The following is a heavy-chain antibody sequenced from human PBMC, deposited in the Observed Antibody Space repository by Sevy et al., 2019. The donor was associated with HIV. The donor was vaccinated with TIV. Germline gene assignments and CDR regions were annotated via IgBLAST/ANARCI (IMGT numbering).Heavy chain of an antibody. CDR3: TRAYCSGGSCYGWFDP. V-gene: IGHV3-49*03. D-gene: IGHD2-15*01. CDR1: GFTFGDYA. J-gene: IGHJ5*02. Sequence: GGSLRLSCTASGFTFGDYAMSWFRQAPGKGLEWVGFIRSKAYGGTKEYAASVKGRFTISRNDSKSIAYLQMNSLKTEDTAVYYCTRAYCSGGSCYGWFDPWGQGTLVTVSS. CDR2: IRSKAYGGTK.